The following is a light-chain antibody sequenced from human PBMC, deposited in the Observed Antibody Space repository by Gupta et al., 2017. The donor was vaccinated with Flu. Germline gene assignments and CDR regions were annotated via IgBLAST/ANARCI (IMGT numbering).Light chain of an antibody. J-gene: IGLJ2*01. CDR3: SSYTSSSTLVV. CDR1: SSDVGGYHY. Sequence: QSALTQPASVAGSPGQSITISCTGTSSDVGGYHYVSWYQQHPGKAPKLMIYEVSNRPSGVSDLFSGSKSGNTASLTISGLQAEDEADYYCSSYTSSSTLVVFGGGTKLTVL. CDR2: EVS. V-gene: IGLV2-14*01.